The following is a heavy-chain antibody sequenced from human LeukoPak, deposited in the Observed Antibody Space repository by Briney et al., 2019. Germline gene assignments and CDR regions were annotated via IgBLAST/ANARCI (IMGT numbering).Heavy chain of an antibody. CDR2: IRYDGSNK. Sequence: GGSLRLSCAASGFTFSSYGMHWVRQAPGKGLEWVAFIRYDGSNKYYADSVKGRFTIARDNSKNTLYLQMNSLRAEDTAVYYCARVIGWDEPFDIWGQGTMVTVSS. CDR1: GFTFSSYG. D-gene: IGHD1-26*01. CDR3: ARVIGWDEPFDI. J-gene: IGHJ3*02. V-gene: IGHV3-30*02.